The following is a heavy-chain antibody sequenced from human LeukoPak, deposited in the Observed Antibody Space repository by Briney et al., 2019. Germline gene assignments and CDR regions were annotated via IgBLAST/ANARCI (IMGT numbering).Heavy chain of an antibody. CDR3: ARLAHYGGVDY. D-gene: IGHD4-23*01. CDR1: GGSISSSSYY. J-gene: IGHJ4*02. Sequence: PSETLSLTCTVSGGSISSSSYYWGWIRQPPGKGLEWIGSIYYSGSTYYNPSLKSRVTISVDTSKNQFSLKLSSVTAADTAVYYCARLAHYGGVDYWGQGTLVTVSS. V-gene: IGHV4-39*01. CDR2: IYYSGST.